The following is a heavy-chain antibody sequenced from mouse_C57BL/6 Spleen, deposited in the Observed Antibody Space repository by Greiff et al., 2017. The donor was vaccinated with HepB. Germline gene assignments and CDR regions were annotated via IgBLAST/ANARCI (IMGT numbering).Heavy chain of an antibody. CDR1: GYTFTSYW. CDR2: IDPSDSYT. CDR3: ARGGITTAYYFDY. V-gene: IGHV1-59*01. D-gene: IGHD1-1*01. Sequence: VQLQQPGAELVRPGTSVKLSCKASGYTFTSYWMHWVKQRPGQGLEWIGVIDPSDSYTNYNQKFKGKATLTVDTSSSTAYMQLSSLTSEDSAVYYCARGGITTAYYFDYWGQGTTLTVSS. J-gene: IGHJ2*01.